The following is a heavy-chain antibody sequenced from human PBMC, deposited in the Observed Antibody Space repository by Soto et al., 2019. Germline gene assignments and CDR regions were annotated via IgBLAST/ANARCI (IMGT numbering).Heavy chain of an antibody. V-gene: IGHV3-74*01. D-gene: IGHD1-26*01. J-gene: IGHJ4*02. CDR1: GFTFNTHW. CDR3: ARAMTSVGAAAKGDF. Sequence: EVQLVESGGGLILPGGSLRLSCAASGFTFNTHWMHWVRQAPGKGLVWVSRINSDGSITDYADSVKGRFSISRDNPRNTLYLQMNSLSPEDTAVYYRARAMTSVGAAAKGDFWGQGTLVTVSS. CDR2: INSDGSIT.